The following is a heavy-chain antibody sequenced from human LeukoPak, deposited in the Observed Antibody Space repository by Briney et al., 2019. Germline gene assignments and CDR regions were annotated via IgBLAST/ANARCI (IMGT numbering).Heavy chain of an antibody. CDR3: ARGWGE. CDR2: ISSSGSTK. V-gene: IGHV3-48*03. Sequence: GGSLRLSCAASGFTFSSYEMNWVRQGPGKGLEWVSYISSSGSTKYYADSVKGRFTISRDNAKKSLYLQMNSLKAEDTAVYYCARGWGEGGQGTLVTVSS. CDR1: GFTFSSYE. J-gene: IGHJ4*02. D-gene: IGHD3-10*01.